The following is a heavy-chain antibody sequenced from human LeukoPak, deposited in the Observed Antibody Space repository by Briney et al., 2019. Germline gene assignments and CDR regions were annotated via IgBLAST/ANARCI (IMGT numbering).Heavy chain of an antibody. J-gene: IGHJ4*02. CDR1: GFTFSSYE. Sequence: GGSLRLSCAASGFTFSSYEMNWVRQAPGKGLEWVSYISSSGSTIYYADSVKGRFTISRDNAKNSLYLQMNSLRAEDTAVYYCARGPMQWQWLANYYFDYWGQGTLVTVSS. CDR3: ARGPMQWQWLANYYFDY. V-gene: IGHV3-48*03. D-gene: IGHD6-19*01. CDR2: ISSSGSTI.